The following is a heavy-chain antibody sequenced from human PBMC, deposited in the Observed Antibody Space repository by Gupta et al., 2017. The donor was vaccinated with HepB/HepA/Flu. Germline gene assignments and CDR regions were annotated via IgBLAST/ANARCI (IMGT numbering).Heavy chain of an antibody. Sequence: EVQLLDSGGGLLQPGGSLRLSCAASGFTFSSFDMNWARQAPGKGLEWVSGINRDAGKTHYADFVKGRFTISRDNSRNTLSLQMTSLRVEDTAVYYCAKALASGRMFYFDSWGQGTLVTVS. CDR3: AKALASGRMFYFDS. CDR2: INRDAGKT. V-gene: IGHV3-23*01. D-gene: IGHD6-19*01. J-gene: IGHJ4*02. CDR1: GFTFSSFD.